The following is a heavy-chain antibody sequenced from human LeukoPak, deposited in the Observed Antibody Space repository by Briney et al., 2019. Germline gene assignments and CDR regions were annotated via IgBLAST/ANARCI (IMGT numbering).Heavy chain of an antibody. D-gene: IGHD6-13*01. CDR1: GYTRRYQL. V-gene: IGHV3-11*06. J-gene: IGHJ6*02. CDR3: ARVLSSSWGAYYYYGMGV. Sequence: RGGSLELRCPASGYTRRYQLMSWNRQAPGKGLEWVSYISSRSSYTNYADSVKGRLTISRDNAKNSLYLQMNSLRAEDTAVYYCARVLSSSWGAYYYYGMGVWGPVTTVTVSS. CDR2: ISSRSSYT.